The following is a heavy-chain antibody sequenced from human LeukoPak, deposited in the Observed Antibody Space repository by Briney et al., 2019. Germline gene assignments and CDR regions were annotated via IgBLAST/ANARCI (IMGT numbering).Heavy chain of an antibody. Sequence: PGGSLRLSCAASGFTLNNYAMNWVRQTPGGRLEWVSFIGISSGPLLYADSVKGRFTISRDNAKASVYLQMNRLRAEDTAVYYCARAKGYTSSYSFDYWGQGILVTVSS. CDR2: IGISSGPL. J-gene: IGHJ4*02. D-gene: IGHD3-10*01. CDR3: ARAKGYTSSYSFDY. CDR1: GFTLNNYA. V-gene: IGHV3-48*04.